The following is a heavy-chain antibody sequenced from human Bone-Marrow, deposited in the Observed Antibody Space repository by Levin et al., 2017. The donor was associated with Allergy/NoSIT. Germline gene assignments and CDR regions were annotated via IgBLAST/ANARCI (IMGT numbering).Heavy chain of an antibody. CDR2: VYYNGAP. CDR3: AKDRDFYYGSASRDIGMDV. D-gene: IGHD3-10*01. J-gene: IGHJ6*02. Sequence: SETLSLTCTVSGDSIRTGYWNWVRQPPGKGLEWIGYVYYNGAPYSTPSLRSRVAISTDTSKRQIYLTLTSVTAADTGIYYCAKDRDFYYGSASRDIGMDVWGQGTTVIVSS. CDR1: GDSIRTGY. V-gene: IGHV4-59*01.